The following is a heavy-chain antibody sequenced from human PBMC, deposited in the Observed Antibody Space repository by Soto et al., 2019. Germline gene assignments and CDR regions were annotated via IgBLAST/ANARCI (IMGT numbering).Heavy chain of an antibody. D-gene: IGHD3-22*01. V-gene: IGHV4-31*03. Sequence: SETLSLTCTVSGGSISSGDCFWSWIRQHPGKGLEWIGYIYYSGSTYYNPSLKSRVTISLDTSKNQFSLKLSSVTAADTAVYYCAGDSSGYERFAYWGQGTLVTVSS. CDR1: GGSISSGDCF. J-gene: IGHJ4*02. CDR2: IYYSGST. CDR3: AGDSSGYERFAY.